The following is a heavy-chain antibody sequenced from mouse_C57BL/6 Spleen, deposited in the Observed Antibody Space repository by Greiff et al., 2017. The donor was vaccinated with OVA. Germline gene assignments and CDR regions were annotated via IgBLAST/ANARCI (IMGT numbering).Heavy chain of an antibody. J-gene: IGHJ1*03. CDR1: GFTFSDYG. D-gene: IGHD1-1*01. CDR3: ASYYGSSYWYFDV. V-gene: IGHV5-17*01. Sequence: DVQLVESGGGLVKPGGSLKLSCAASGFTFSDYGMHWVRQAPEKGLEWVAYISSGSSTIYYADTVKGRFTISRDNAKNTLFLQMTSLRSEDTAMYYCASYYGSSYWYFDVWGTGTTVTVSS. CDR2: ISSGSSTI.